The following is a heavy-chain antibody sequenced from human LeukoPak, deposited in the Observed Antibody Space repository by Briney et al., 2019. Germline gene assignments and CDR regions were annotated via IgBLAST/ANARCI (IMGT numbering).Heavy chain of an antibody. V-gene: IGHV4-59*08. CDR3: ARAVYGSGGTAFDY. Sequence: SETLSLTCTVSGDSMSSYYWSWIRQPPGKGLEWIAYIYYSGSTNYNPSLKSRVSISVDTSKNQFSLKLSSVTAADTAVYYCARAVYGSGGTAFDYWGQGTLVTVSS. J-gene: IGHJ4*02. D-gene: IGHD3-10*01. CDR1: GDSMSSYY. CDR2: IYYSGST.